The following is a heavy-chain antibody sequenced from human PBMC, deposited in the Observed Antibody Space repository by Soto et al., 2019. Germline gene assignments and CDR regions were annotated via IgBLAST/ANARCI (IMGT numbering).Heavy chain of an antibody. CDR2: IYWNDDK. J-gene: IGHJ4*02. V-gene: IGHV2-5*01. D-gene: IGHD3-16*01. CDR1: GFSLRTTGVG. Sequence: QINLKESGPPLVEPTQTLTLTCTYSGFSLRTTGVGVGWIRQPPGKALEWLGIIYWNDDKRYSPSLKNRFTLTSDISKSQVVLTMTNMDPVDTATYYCAHTWGLPFDYWGQGTLVIVSS. CDR3: AHTWGLPFDY.